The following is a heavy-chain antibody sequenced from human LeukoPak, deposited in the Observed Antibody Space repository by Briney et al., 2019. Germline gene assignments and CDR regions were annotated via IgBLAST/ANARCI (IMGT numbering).Heavy chain of an antibody. Sequence: PSETLSLTCSVSGGSITSGGDYWSWIRQPAGKGLEWIGRIYTSGSTNYNPSLKSRVTMSVDTSKNQFSLKLSSVTAADTAVYYCARDSSYYDSSGYPDYWGQGTLVTVSS. J-gene: IGHJ4*02. D-gene: IGHD3-22*01. CDR3: ARDSSYYDSSGYPDY. CDR1: GGSITSGGDY. CDR2: IYTSGST. V-gene: IGHV4-61*02.